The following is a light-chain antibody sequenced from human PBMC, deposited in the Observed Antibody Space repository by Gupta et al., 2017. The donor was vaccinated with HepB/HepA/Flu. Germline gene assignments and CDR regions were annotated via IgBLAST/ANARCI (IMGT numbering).Light chain of an antibody. CDR2: DVS. CDR3: SSYTSSSTLV. J-gene: IGLJ2*01. CDR1: SSDVGGYNY. V-gene: IGLV2-14*03. Sequence: QSALTQPASVSGSPGQSITISCTGTSSDVGGYNYVSWYQQHPDKAPKLMIYDVSNRPSGVSNRFSGSNCGNTASLTISGLQAEDEADYDCSSYTSSSTLVFGGGTKLTVL.